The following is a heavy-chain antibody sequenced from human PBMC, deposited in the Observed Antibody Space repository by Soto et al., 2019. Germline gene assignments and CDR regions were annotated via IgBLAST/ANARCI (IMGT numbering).Heavy chain of an antibody. CDR2: IWYDGSNK. V-gene: IGHV3-33*01. Sequence: SLRLSCAASGFTFSSYGMHWVRQAPGQGLEWVAVIWYDGSNKYYADSVKGRFTISRDNSKNTLYLQMNSLRAEDTAVYYCARDQLYYDFWSGYYGPSDAFDIWGQGTMVTVS. J-gene: IGHJ3*02. CDR1: GFTFSSYG. D-gene: IGHD3-3*01. CDR3: ARDQLYYDFWSGYYGPSDAFDI.